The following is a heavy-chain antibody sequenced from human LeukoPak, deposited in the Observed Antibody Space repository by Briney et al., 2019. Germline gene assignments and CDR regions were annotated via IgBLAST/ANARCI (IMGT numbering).Heavy chain of an antibody. CDR3: ARSHYDSSGYYLDAFDI. CDR2: IYYSGST. Sequence: SETLSLTCTVSGGSISSGGYYWSWIRQHPGKGLEWIGYIYYSGSTYYNPSLKSRVTISVDTSKNQFSLKLSSVTAADTAVYYCARSHYDSSGYYLDAFDIWGQGTMVTVSS. D-gene: IGHD3-22*01. V-gene: IGHV4-31*03. J-gene: IGHJ3*02. CDR1: GGSISSGGYY.